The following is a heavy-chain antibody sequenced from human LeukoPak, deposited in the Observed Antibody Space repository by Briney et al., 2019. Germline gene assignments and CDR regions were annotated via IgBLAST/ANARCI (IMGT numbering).Heavy chain of an antibody. CDR1: GGSFSGYY. Sequence: SETLSLTCAVYGGSFSGYYWSWIPQPPGKGLEWIGEINHSGSTNYNPSLKSRVTISVDTSKNQFSLKLSSVTAADTAVYYCARDPLYCSGGSCYPGDYYYYYGMDVWGKGTTVTVSS. J-gene: IGHJ6*04. CDR2: INHSGST. D-gene: IGHD2-15*01. CDR3: ARDPLYCSGGSCYPGDYYYYYGMDV. V-gene: IGHV4-34*01.